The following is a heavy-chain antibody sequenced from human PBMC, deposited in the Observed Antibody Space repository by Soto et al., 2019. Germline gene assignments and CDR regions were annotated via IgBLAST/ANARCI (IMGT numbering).Heavy chain of an antibody. V-gene: IGHV4-31*11. CDR1: GASFSRGGHF. D-gene: IGHD3-10*01. Sequence: PSETLSLTCAVSGASFSRGGHFWTWIRQSPGKGLEWIGYIYSSGSTHYNPSLQSRLSISLDTSKSQCSLNLTSVPSADTAIYSCARGTMLRGPGYYYGLDVWGRGTTGTVSS. CDR3: ARGTMLRGPGYYYGLDV. CDR2: IYSSGST. J-gene: IGHJ6*04.